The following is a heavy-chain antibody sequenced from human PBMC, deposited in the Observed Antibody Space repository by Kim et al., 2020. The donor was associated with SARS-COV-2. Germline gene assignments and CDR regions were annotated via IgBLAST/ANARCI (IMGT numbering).Heavy chain of an antibody. D-gene: IGHD6-19*01. V-gene: IGHV3-49*03. CDR1: GFTFGDYA. CDR3: TRDLASVAGVYYYYYGMDV. J-gene: IGHJ6*02. Sequence: GGSLRLSCTASGFTFGDYAMSWFRQAPGKGLEWVGFIRSKAYGGTTEYAASVKGRFTISRDDSKSIAYLQMNSLKTEDTAVYYCTRDLASVAGVYYYYYGMDVWGQGTTVTVSS. CDR2: IRSKAYGGTT.